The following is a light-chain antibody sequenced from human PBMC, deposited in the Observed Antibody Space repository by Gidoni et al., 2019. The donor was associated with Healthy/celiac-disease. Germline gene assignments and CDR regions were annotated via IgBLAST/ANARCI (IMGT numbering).Light chain of an antibody. J-gene: IGLJ2*01. CDR2: QDS. CDR1: KLGDKY. CDR3: QAWDSSTYVV. V-gene: IGLV3-1*01. Sequence: SYELTQPPSLSVSPGQTASITCSGDKLGDKYACWYQQKPGQSPVLVIYQDSKRPSGIPERFSGSNSGNTATLTISGTQAMEEADYYCQAWDSSTYVVFGGGTKLTVL.